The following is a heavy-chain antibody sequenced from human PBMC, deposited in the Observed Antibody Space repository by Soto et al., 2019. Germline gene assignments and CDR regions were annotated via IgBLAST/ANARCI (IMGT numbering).Heavy chain of an antibody. CDR1: GGTFSSYA. CDR3: ARGGDSSSSWGYYYGMDV. D-gene: IGHD6-6*01. CDR2: IIPIFGTA. Sequence: QVQLVQSGAEVKKPGSSVKVSCKASGGTFSSYAISWVRQAPGQGLEWMGGIIPIFGTANYAQKFQGRVTITADKSTSTAYMELSSLRSEDTAVYYCARGGDSSSSWGYYYGMDVWGQGTTVIVSS. V-gene: IGHV1-69*06. J-gene: IGHJ6*02.